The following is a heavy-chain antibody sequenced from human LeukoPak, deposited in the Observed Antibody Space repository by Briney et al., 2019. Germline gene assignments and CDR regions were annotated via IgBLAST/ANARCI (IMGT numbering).Heavy chain of an antibody. CDR1: GGTFSSYA. Sequence: SVKVSCKASGGTFSSYAISWVRQAPGQELEWMGGIIPIFGTANYAQKFQGRVTITADESTSTAYMELSSLRSEDTAVYYCARYTRVVDTASEGMDVWGQGTTVTVSS. J-gene: IGHJ6*02. CDR2: IIPIFGTA. D-gene: IGHD5-18*01. CDR3: ARYTRVVDTASEGMDV. V-gene: IGHV1-69*13.